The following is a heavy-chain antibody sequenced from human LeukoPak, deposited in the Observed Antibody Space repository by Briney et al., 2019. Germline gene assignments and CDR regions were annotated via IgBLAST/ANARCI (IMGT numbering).Heavy chain of an antibody. CDR2: ISAYNGNT. Sequence: ASVKVSCEASGYTFTSYGISWVRQAPGQGLEWMGWISAYNGNTNYAQKPQGRVTMTTDTSTSTAYMELRSLRSDDTAVYYCASGPIEYCSGGSCYGLLENWGQGTLVTVSS. J-gene: IGHJ4*02. V-gene: IGHV1-18*01. CDR3: ASGPIEYCSGGSCYGLLEN. CDR1: GYTFTSYG. D-gene: IGHD2-15*01.